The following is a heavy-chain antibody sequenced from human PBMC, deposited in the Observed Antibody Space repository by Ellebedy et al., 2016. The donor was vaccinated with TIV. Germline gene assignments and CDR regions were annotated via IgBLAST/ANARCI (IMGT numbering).Heavy chain of an antibody. CDR3: ARIPCGSISCHKQHDYHGMDV. CDR2: ISASGSAI. D-gene: IGHD2-2*01. J-gene: IGHJ6*02. V-gene: IGHV3-48*03. Sequence: GESLKISCAASGFTFRSYDMNWVRQAPGKGLEWVSYISASGSAIYYTNSVKGRFSISRDKAKNSLFLQLNNLRVEDTAVYYCARIPCGSISCHKQHDYHGMDVWGQGTTVTVSS. CDR1: GFTFRSYD.